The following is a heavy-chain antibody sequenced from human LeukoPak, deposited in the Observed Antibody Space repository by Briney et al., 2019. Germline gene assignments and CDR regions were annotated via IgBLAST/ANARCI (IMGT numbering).Heavy chain of an antibody. V-gene: IGHV1-18*01. J-gene: IGHJ5*02. CDR1: GYTFTSYG. CDR2: ISAYNGNT. Sequence: ASVKVSCKASGYTFTSYGISWVRQAPGQGLEWMGWISAYNGNTNYAQKLQGRVTMTTDTSTSTAYMELRSLRSDDTAVYYCARAIVPAATGGWFDPWGQGTLVTVSS. D-gene: IGHD2-2*01. CDR3: ARAIVPAATGGWFDP.